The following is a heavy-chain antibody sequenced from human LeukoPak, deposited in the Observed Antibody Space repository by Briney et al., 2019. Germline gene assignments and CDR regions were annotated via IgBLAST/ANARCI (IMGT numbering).Heavy chain of an antibody. CDR3: GRSGYFGSGSFTDY. CDR2: MSYDGSKT. Sequence: PGRSLRLSCAASGFTLGNYAMHCVRQAPGKGLGWVAVMSYDGSKTYYADSVKGRFTISRDNSKNMVYLQMDSLRAEDTAVYYCGRSGYFGSGSFTDYWGQGTLVTVSS. D-gene: IGHD3-10*01. J-gene: IGHJ4*02. V-gene: IGHV3-30-3*01. CDR1: GFTLGNYA.